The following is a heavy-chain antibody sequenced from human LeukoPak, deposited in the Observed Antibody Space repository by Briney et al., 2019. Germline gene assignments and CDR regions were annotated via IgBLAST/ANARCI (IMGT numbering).Heavy chain of an antibody. CDR2: ISSSGRTI. CDR1: GFTFSSYE. CDR3: ARDNRGSSWYFDY. V-gene: IGHV3-48*03. J-gene: IGHJ4*02. D-gene: IGHD6-13*01. Sequence: GGSLRLSCAASGFTFSSYEMNWVRQAPGKGLEWVSYISSSGRTIYYGDSVKGRFTISRDNAKNSLYLQMNSLRAEDTAVYYCARDNRGSSWYFDYWGQGTLVTVSS.